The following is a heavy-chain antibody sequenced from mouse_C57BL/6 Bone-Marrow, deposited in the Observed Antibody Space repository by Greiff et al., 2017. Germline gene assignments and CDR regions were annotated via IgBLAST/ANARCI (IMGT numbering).Heavy chain of an antibody. V-gene: IGHV1-15*01. CDR1: GYTFTDYE. D-gene: IGHD1-1*01. Sequence: VKLVESGAELVRPGASVTLSCKASGYTFTDYEMHWVKQTPVHGLEWIGAIDPETGGTAYNQKFKGKAILTAEKSSSTSYIERRSLTSDDSAVYYCTRSTVVATDYWGQGTTLPVSS. J-gene: IGHJ2*01. CDR3: TRSTVVATDY. CDR2: IDPETGGT.